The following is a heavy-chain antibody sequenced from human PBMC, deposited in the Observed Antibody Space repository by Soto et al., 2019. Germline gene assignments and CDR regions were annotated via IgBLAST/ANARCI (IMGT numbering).Heavy chain of an antibody. J-gene: IGHJ6*02. CDR3: AREYLDYGPDV. V-gene: IGHV3-30-3*01. CDR2: IPYDGGNR. Sequence: GGSLRLSCAASGFSFGRYAMRWVRQAPGKGLEWVASIPYDGGNRKYADSVRGRFTISRDNAKDMLYLHMSSLGPDDTSVYYCAREYLDYGPDVWGQGTSVTVSS. CDR1: GFSFGRYA.